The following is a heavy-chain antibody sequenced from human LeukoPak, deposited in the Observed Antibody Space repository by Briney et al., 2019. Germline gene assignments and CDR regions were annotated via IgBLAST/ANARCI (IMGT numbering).Heavy chain of an antibody. V-gene: IGHV4-31*03. CDR3: ARVLSSSPIDY. D-gene: IGHD6-6*01. Sequence: PSETLSLTCTVSGGSISSGGYCWSWIRQHPGKGLEWIGYIYYSGSTYYNPSLKSRVTISVDTSKNQFSLKLSSVTAADTAVYYCARVLSSSPIDYWGQGTLVTVSS. J-gene: IGHJ4*02. CDR2: IYYSGST. CDR1: GGSISSGGYC.